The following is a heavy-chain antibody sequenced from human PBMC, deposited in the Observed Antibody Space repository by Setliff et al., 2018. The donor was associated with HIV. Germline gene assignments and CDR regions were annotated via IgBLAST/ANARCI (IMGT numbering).Heavy chain of an antibody. CDR1: GYTFTGYY. CDR3: ARSDYAWGSSPDKLDY. D-gene: IGHD3-16*01. CDR2: INPNSGGT. Sequence: GASVKFSCKASGYTFTGYYMHWVRQAPGQGLEWMGWINPNSGGTDSAKKFQGRVTMTRDTSISTAYMELSRLRSDDTAVYYCARSDYAWGSSPDKLDYWGQGTLVTVSS. J-gene: IGHJ4*02. V-gene: IGHV1-2*02.